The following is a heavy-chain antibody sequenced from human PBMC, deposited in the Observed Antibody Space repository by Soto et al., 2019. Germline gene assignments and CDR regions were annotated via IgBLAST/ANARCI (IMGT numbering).Heavy chain of an antibody. Sequence: SLRLSCAASGFTFDDYAMHWVRQAPGKGFEWVSGISWSSGSLGYADSVKGRFTISKDNSKNTLYLQMNSLRAEDTAVYYCARGYSYGYGEYFDYWGQGTLVTVSS. CDR2: ISWSSGSL. V-gene: IGHV3-9*01. CDR1: GFTFDDYA. J-gene: IGHJ4*02. D-gene: IGHD5-18*01. CDR3: ARGYSYGYGEYFDY.